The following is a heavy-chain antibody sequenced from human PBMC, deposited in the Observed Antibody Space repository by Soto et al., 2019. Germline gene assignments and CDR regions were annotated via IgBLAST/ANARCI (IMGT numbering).Heavy chain of an antibody. J-gene: IGHJ4*02. CDR3: GRSYCSGDTCYYVWFDY. V-gene: IGHV3-74*01. CDR1: GFNFKKYW. Sequence: GGSLRLSCAASGFNFKKYWMHWVRQAPGKGLVWVSGINSDGSSTRYADPVKGRFTVSRDNGKNTLYLQMTSLRAEDTAIYYCGRSYCSGDTCYYVWFDYWGQGTRVTVSS. D-gene: IGHD2-15*01. CDR2: INSDGSST.